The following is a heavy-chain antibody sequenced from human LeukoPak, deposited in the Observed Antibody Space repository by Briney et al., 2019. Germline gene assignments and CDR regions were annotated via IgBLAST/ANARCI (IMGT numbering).Heavy chain of an antibody. V-gene: IGHV4-61*02. CDR2: IYTSGST. J-gene: IGHJ4*02. CDR3: ARYYYGSGSLYFDY. Sequence: SETLSLTCTVSGGSISSGSYYWSWIRQPGGKGLEWIVRIYTSGSTNYTPSLNSRVTISVDTSKNQFSLKLSSVTAADTAVYYCARYYYGSGSLYFDYWGQGTLVTVSS. CDR1: GGSISSGSYY. D-gene: IGHD3-10*01.